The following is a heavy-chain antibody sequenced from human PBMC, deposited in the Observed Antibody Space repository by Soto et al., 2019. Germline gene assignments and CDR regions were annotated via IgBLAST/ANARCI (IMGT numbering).Heavy chain of an antibody. CDR2: FRGSGDDGTT. V-gene: IGHV3-23*01. J-gene: IGHJ4*02. D-gene: IGHD3-10*01. CDR1: GFTFSSYS. Sequence: VGSLRLSCAASGFTFSSYSMSWVRQDPGKGLEWVSGFRGSGDDGTTYYADSVKGRFTISRDNSKNMLFLQMNSLRAEDTAIYYCAKKVNSGSGSQYFDYWGQGTQVTVSS. CDR3: AKKVNSGSGSQYFDY.